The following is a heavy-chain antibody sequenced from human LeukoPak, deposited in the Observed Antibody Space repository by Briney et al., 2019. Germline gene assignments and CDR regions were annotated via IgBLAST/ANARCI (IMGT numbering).Heavy chain of an antibody. CDR2: IISDGSTT. Sequence: QPGGSLRLSCVASGFNFSNFWMTWVRQAPGKGLVWVSRIISDGSTTNYADSVKGRFTISRDNAKNTLYLQMNSLRVEDTAVYYCARDRVPYCSGVSCSVDVWGQGTTVTVSS. J-gene: IGHJ6*02. CDR1: GFNFSNFW. D-gene: IGHD2-15*01. CDR3: ARDRVPYCSGVSCSVDV. V-gene: IGHV3-74*01.